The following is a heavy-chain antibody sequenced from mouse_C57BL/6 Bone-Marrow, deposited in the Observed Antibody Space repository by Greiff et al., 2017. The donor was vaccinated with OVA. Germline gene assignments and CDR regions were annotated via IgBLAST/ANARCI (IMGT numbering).Heavy chain of an antibody. Sequence: LQQSGPGLLQPSQTLTLTCSFSGFSLSTFGMGVGWIRQPSGKGLEWLAHIWWDDDTYYNPALKSRLTISKGTSKNQVFLKIANVDTAETATYYCARFGNYVGYFDYWGQGTTLTVSS. CDR3: ARFGNYVGYFDY. CDR2: IWWDDDT. CDR1: GFSLSTFGMG. J-gene: IGHJ2*01. D-gene: IGHD2-1*01. V-gene: IGHV8-8*01.